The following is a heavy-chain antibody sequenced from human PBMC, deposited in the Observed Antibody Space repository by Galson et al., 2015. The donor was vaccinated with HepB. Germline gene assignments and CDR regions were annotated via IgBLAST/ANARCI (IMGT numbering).Heavy chain of an antibody. CDR1: GFTFSNYA. CDR2: TSGSGDST. CDR3: AKSDTVGGRWWYFFGMDV. V-gene: IGHV3-23*01. D-gene: IGHD2-15*01. J-gene: IGHJ6*02. Sequence: SLRLSCAASGFTFSNYAMNWVRQAPGKGLEWVSGTSGSGDSTYYADPVKGRFTISRDNSKNTLYLQMNSLRDEDSAVYYCAKSDTVGGRWWYFFGMDVWGRGTTVTVSS.